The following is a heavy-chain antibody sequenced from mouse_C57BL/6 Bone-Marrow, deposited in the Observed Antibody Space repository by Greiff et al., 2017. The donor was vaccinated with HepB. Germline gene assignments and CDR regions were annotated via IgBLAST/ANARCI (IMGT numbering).Heavy chain of an antibody. V-gene: IGHV5-6*02. CDR1: GFTFSSYG. Sequence: EVMLVESGGDLVKPGGSLKLSCAASGFTFSSYGMSWVRQTPDKRLEWVATISSGGSYTYYPDSVKGRCTISRDNAKNTLYLQMSSLKSEDTAMYYCARHGPYGNSGFAYWGQGTLVTVSA. D-gene: IGHD2-1*01. CDR2: ISSGGSYT. J-gene: IGHJ3*01. CDR3: ARHGPYGNSGFAY.